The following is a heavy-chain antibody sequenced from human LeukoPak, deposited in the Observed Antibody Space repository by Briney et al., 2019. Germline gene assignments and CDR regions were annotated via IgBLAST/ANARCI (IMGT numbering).Heavy chain of an antibody. CDR1: GFTVSRNY. Sequence: GGSLRLSCAASGFTVSRNYMSWVRQAPGKGLEWVSVIYSGGRTYYADSVKGRFTISRDNSKNTLYLQMSNLRAEDTAVFYCARYYYGSGTSFDPWGQGTLVTVSS. CDR2: IYSGGRT. V-gene: IGHV3-66*01. CDR3: ARYYYGSGTSFDP. D-gene: IGHD3-10*01. J-gene: IGHJ5*02.